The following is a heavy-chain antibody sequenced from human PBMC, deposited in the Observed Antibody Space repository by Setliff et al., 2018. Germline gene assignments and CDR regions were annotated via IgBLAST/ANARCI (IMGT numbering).Heavy chain of an antibody. J-gene: IGHJ4*02. CDR1: GGTFSSYA. CDR2: IIPILGIA. V-gene: IGHV1-69*10. D-gene: IGHD4-17*01. CDR3: ASGYDYGGNSEYYFDY. Sequence: ASVKVSCKASGGTFSSYAISWVRQAPGQGLEWMGGIIPILGIANYAQKFQGRVTITADESTSTAYMELSSLISEDTAVYYCASGYDYGGNSEYYFDYWGQGTLVTVSS.